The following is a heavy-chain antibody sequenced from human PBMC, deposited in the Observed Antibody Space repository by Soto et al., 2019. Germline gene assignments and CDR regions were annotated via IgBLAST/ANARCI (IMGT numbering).Heavy chain of an antibody. Sequence: EVQLLESGGGLVQPGGSLGLSCAASGFTFSSYAMSWVRQAPGRGLEWVSSIRASNGNTYYADSVKGRFTISRDNSKNTLYLQMNSLRAEDTAVYYCAKVPTPYCSGGSCISYWGQGTLVTVSS. V-gene: IGHV3-23*01. D-gene: IGHD2-15*01. J-gene: IGHJ4*02. CDR2: IRASNGNT. CDR1: GFTFSSYA. CDR3: AKVPTPYCSGGSCISY.